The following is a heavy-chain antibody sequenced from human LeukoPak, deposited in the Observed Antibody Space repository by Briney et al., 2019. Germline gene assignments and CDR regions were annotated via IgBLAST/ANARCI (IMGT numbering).Heavy chain of an antibody. CDR1: GDSISRNSVA. J-gene: IGHJ4*02. CDR2: TYYRSKWYD. D-gene: IGHD3-16*01. Sequence: SQTLSLTCAISGDSISRNSVAWNWIRQSPSRGLEWLGRTYYRSKWYDDYAVSVKSRITITPDTSKNQFSLQLNSVTPEDTAVYDCARWGHGLVHFDYWGQGTLVTVSS. V-gene: IGHV6-1*01. CDR3: ARWGHGLVHFDY.